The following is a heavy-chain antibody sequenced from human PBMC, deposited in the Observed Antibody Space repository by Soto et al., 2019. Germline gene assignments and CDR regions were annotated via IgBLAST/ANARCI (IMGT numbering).Heavy chain of an antibody. CDR1: GFTFSSYW. D-gene: IGHD6-6*01. CDR3: ARSIAARLNWFDP. J-gene: IGHJ5*02. Sequence: PGGSLRLSCAASGFTFSSYWMSWVRQAPGKGLEWVANIKQDGSEKYYVDSVKGRFTISRDNAKNSLYLQMNSLRAEDTAVYYCARSIAARLNWFDPWGQGTLVTVSS. CDR2: IKQDGSEK. V-gene: IGHV3-7*01.